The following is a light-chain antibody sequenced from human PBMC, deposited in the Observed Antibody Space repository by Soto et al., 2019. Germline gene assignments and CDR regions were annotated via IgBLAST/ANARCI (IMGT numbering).Light chain of an antibody. V-gene: IGLV2-14*01. CDR1: SSDVGGYNY. J-gene: IGLJ2*01. CDR3: SSYTSSSTLV. Sequence: QAVLTQPASVSGSPGQSITISCTGTSSDVGGYNYVSWYQQHPGKAPKLMIYDVSNQPSGVSNRFSGSKSGNTASLTLSGLQAEDEADYYCSSYTSSSTLVFGGGTQLTVL. CDR2: DVS.